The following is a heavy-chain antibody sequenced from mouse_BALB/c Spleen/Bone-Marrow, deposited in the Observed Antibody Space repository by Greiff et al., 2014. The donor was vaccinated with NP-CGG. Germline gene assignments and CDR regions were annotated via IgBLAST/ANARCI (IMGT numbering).Heavy chain of an antibody. CDR2: IWGGGIT. CDR1: GFSLTDYG. CDR3: VKLNWDEGDY. V-gene: IGHV2-6-5*01. J-gene: IGHJ2*01. Sequence: VHLVESGPGLVAPSQSLSITCTVSGFSLTDYGVSWIRQPPGKGLEWLGVIWGGGITYYNSALKSRLSISKDNSKSQVFLKMNSLQTDDTAMYYCVKLNWDEGDYWGQGTTLTVSS. D-gene: IGHD4-1*01.